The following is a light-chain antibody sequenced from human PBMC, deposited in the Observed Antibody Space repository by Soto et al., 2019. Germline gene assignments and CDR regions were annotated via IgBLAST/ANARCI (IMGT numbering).Light chain of an antibody. V-gene: IGKV2-28*01. CDR2: LSS. J-gene: IGKJ2*02. Sequence: DIVMTQSPLSLPVTPGEAASISCRSSQSLQHSNGYNYLDWYVQKPGQSPQLLIYLSSSRASGVPDRLSGSGSGTDFTLKISSAQAEDVGVYYCMQALQTPPQCTFGQGTKLEIK. CDR3: MQALQTPPQCT. CDR1: QSLQHSNGYNY.